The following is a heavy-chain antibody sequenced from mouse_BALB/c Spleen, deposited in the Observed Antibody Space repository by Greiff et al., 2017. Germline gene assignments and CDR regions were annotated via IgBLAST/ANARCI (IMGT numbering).Heavy chain of an antibody. V-gene: IGHV5-6-5*01. J-gene: IGHJ4*01. CDR3: ARGRTTATAMDY. CDR1: GFTFSSYA. D-gene: IGHD1-2*01. CDR2: ISSGGST. Sequence: EVKVEESGGGLVKPGGSLKLSCAASGFTFSSYAMSWVRQTPEKRLEWVASISSGGSTYYPDSVKGRFTISRDNARNILYLQMSSLRSEDTAMYYCARGRTTATAMDYWGQGTSVTVSS.